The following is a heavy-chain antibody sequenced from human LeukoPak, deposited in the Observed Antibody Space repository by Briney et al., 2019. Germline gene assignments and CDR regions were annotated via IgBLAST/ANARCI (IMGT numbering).Heavy chain of an antibody. CDR3: ARSIKWLRLDLNWFDP. Sequence: SVKVSCKPSGGTFSSYAISWVRQAPGQGLEWMGGIIPIFGTANYAQKFQGRVTITTDESTSTAYMELSSLRSADTAVYYCARSIKWLRLDLNWFDPWGQGTLVTVSS. D-gene: IGHD5-12*01. CDR2: IIPIFGTA. CDR1: GGTFSSYA. V-gene: IGHV1-69*05. J-gene: IGHJ5*02.